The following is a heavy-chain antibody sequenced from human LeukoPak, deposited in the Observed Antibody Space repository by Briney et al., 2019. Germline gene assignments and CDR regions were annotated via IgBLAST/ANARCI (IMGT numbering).Heavy chain of an antibody. CDR3: VKAVGAKGDYYYYYGMDV. CDR2: ISNGGGT. D-gene: IGHD1-26*01. CDR1: KFIFSSYA. V-gene: IGHV3-64D*06. Sequence: GGSLRLSCSASKFIFSSYAIHWVRQAPGKGLEYVSSISNGGGTYYADSVKGRFTISRDNSKNTLYLQMSSLRAEDTAVYYCVKAVGAKGDYYYYYGMDVWGQGTTVTVSS. J-gene: IGHJ6*02.